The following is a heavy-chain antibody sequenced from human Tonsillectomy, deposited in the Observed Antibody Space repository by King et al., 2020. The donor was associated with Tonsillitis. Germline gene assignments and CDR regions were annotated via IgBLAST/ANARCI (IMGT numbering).Heavy chain of an antibody. Sequence: LQLQESGPGVVKPSETLSLTCTVSGGSISSGDHFWAWVRQPPGKGLGWIAYMYDSGALFYNPSLKSRITISGGTSENRFSLTLSSVTAADTAVYFCARYVDGSFDYWGQGALVTVSS. J-gene: IGHJ4*02. D-gene: IGHD1-26*01. CDR2: MYDSGAL. CDR3: ARYVDGSFDY. CDR1: GGSISSGDHF. V-gene: IGHV4-39*01.